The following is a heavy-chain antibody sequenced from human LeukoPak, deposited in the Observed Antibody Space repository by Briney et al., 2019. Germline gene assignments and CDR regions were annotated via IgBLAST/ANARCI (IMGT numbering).Heavy chain of an antibody. CDR3: ARGTGWYPDY. Sequence: GGSLRLSCAASGFTFSSYSMNWVRQAPGKGLEWVSSISSSSSYIYYADSVKGRFTISRDNAKNSLYLQMNSLTADDTAVYYCARGTGWYPDYWGQGILVTVSS. CDR1: GFTFSSYS. V-gene: IGHV3-21*01. D-gene: IGHD6-19*01. J-gene: IGHJ4*02. CDR2: ISSSSSYI.